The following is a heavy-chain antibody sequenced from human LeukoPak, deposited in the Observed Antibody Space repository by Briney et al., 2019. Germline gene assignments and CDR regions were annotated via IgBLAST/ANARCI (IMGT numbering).Heavy chain of an antibody. CDR3: AKGGVTLMQGFDY. CDR2: ITSTSSST. J-gene: IGHJ4*02. Sequence: GGSLTLSCAVSGFTFSSYAMHWLRQAPGKGLEWVSSITSTSSSTFYADSVKGRFTISRDNSKKTLHLQMNSVRAEDTAVYYCAKGGVTLMQGFDYWGQGTLVTVSS. V-gene: IGHV3-23*05. D-gene: IGHD3-22*01. CDR1: GFTFSSYA.